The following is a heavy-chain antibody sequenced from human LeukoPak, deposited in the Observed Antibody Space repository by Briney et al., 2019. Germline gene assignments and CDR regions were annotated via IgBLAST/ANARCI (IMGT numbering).Heavy chain of an antibody. CDR1: GFTFSNAW. V-gene: IGHV3-7*01. J-gene: IGHJ4*02. CDR3: AREDYGGNSKAYYFDY. Sequence: GGSLRLSCAASGFTFSNAWMSWVRQAPGKGLEWVANIKEDGSEKYHVDSVKGRFTISRDNAKNSLYLQMNSLRAEDTAVYYCAREDYGGNSKAYYFDYWGQGTLVTVSS. CDR2: IKEDGSEK. D-gene: IGHD4-23*01.